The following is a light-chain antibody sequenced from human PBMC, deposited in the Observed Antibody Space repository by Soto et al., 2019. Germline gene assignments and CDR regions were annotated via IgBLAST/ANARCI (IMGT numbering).Light chain of an antibody. CDR1: QSISSS. CDR3: QQNYSTPRT. J-gene: IGKJ1*01. V-gene: IGKV1-39*01. CDR2: AAS. Sequence: DIQMTQPPSSLSASVGDRVTITCRASQSISSSLIWYQQKPGKAPKFLIYAASSLQSGVPSRFSGSGSGTDFTLTISSLQPEDFATYYCQQNYSTPRTFGQGTKVEIK.